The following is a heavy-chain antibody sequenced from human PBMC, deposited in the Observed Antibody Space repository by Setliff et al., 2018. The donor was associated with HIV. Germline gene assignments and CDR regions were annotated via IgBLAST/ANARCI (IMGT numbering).Heavy chain of an antibody. Sequence: SVKVSCKASGGTFSSYAITWVRQAPGQGLEWMGGISPIIGNANYAQKFQGRITITADKSTSTAYMELSSLRSEDTAVYYCARDLGSGRRWFDPWGQGTMVTISS. V-gene: IGHV1-69*10. CDR3: ARDLGSGRRWFDP. D-gene: IGHD3-10*01. J-gene: IGHJ5*02. CDR2: ISPIIGNA. CDR1: GGTFSSYA.